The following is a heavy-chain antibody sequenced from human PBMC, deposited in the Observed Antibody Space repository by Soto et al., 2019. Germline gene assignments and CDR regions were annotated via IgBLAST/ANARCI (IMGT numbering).Heavy chain of an antibody. CDR3: AEAPHGRVAVNFFDF. J-gene: IGHJ4*02. D-gene: IGHD4-17*01. Sequence: EVQLVESGGGLVQPGGSLRLSCAASGFHVSDIYMNWVRQAPGKGLEWVSVLLGGGSVYYADSVKGRFTVSRDNSKNTLYLQMSSLRAEDTAVYYCAEAPHGRVAVNFFDFWGQGTLVTVSS. CDR2: LLGGGSV. CDR1: GFHVSDIY. V-gene: IGHV3-66*01.